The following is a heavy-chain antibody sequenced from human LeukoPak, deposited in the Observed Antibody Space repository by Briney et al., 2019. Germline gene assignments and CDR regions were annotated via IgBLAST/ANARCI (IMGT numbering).Heavy chain of an antibody. CDR3: ARDLKGRNYFDY. CDR1: GFTVSSNY. J-gene: IGHJ4*02. V-gene: IGHV3-53*01. Sequence: PGGSPRLSCATSGFTVSSNYMSWVRQAPGKGLEWVSVIYSDGSTYYADSVKGRFTISRDNSKNTLYLQMNSLRAEDTAVYYCARDLKGRNYFDYWGQGTLVTVSS. CDR2: IYSDGST.